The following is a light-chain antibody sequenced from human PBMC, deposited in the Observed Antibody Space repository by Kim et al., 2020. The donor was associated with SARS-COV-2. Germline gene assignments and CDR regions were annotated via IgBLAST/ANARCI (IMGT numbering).Light chain of an antibody. J-gene: IGLJ3*02. Sequence: SSELTQDPSIDLDWTRLDCIHINRARLPSSSGSWYQQKPGQAPVLVLYGKNHRPSGIPDRFSGSSSGNTASLTITGAQPEDEADYYCNSRDSRGNHELFG. CDR2: GKN. CDR3: NSRDSRGNHEL. V-gene: IGLV3-19*01. CDR1: RLPSSS.